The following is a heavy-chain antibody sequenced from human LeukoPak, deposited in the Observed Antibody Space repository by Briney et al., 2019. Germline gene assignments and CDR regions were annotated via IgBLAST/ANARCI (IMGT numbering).Heavy chain of an antibody. Sequence: GGSLRLSCATSGFPFSDFSMSWVRQAPGKGLEWISTTNPGGTSTYYAESVKGRFTISRDNSKNTLYLQMSSLRVEDTAVYYCAKQSYARSLGEGGPGTLVSASS. V-gene: IGHV3-23*01. CDR1: GFPFSDFS. CDR3: AKQSYARSLGE. J-gene: IGHJ4*02. D-gene: IGHD2-8*01. CDR2: TNPGGTST.